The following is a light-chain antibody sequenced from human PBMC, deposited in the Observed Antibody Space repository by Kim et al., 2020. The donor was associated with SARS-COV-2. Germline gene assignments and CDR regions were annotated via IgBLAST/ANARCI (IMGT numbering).Light chain of an antibody. J-gene: IGKJ4*01. Sequence: LSLSPGERATLSCRASQSVSSYLAWYQQKPGQAPRLLIYDASNRATGIPARFSGSGSGTDFTLTISSLEPEDFAVYYCQQRSNWPAFGGGTKLEIK. CDR3: QQRSNWPA. CDR1: QSVSSY. CDR2: DAS. V-gene: IGKV3-11*01.